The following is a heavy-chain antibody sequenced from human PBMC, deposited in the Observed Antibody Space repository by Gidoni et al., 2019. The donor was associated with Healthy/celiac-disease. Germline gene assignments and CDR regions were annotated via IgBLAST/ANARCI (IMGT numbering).Heavy chain of an antibody. D-gene: IGHD1-26*01. CDR1: GFTFDDYA. CDR3: AKDYGGATLHYFDY. Sequence: EVQLVESGGGLVQPGRSLRLSCAASGFTFDDYAMHWVRQAPGKGLEWVSGISWNSGSIGYADSVKGRFTISRDNAKNSLYLQMNSLRAEDTALYYCAKDYGGATLHYFDYWGQGTLVTVSS. V-gene: IGHV3-9*01. J-gene: IGHJ4*02. CDR2: ISWNSGSI.